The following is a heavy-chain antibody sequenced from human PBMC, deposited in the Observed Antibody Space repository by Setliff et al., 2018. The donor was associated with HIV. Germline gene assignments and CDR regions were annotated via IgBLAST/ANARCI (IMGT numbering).Heavy chain of an antibody. D-gene: IGHD3-16*01. CDR2: INTNTGNQ. V-gene: IGHV7-4-1*02. CDR1: GYPFTSYA. Sequence: GASEKVSCKASGYPFTSYAMNWVRQAPGQGLEWMGWINTNTGNQTYAQGFTGRFVFSLDTSVSSASLQIISLKAEDTAVYYCARDLNYVWGSDNAFDIWGQGTMVTVSS. CDR3: ARDLNYVWGSDNAFDI. J-gene: IGHJ3*02.